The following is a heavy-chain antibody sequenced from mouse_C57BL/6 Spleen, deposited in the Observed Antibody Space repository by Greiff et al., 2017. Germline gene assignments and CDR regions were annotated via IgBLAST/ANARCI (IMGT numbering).Heavy chain of an antibody. J-gene: IGHJ1*03. CDR3: APNYYGSDWYCEV. CDR2: IYPGDGDT. D-gene: IGHD1-1*01. CDR1: GYAFSSSW. Sequence: QVQLQQSGPELVKPGASVKISCKASGYAFSSSWMNWVKQRPGKGLEWIGRIYPGDGDTNYNGKFKGKATLTADKSSSTAYMQLSSLTSEDSAVYFCAPNYYGSDWYCEVWGTGTTVTVSS. V-gene: IGHV1-82*01.